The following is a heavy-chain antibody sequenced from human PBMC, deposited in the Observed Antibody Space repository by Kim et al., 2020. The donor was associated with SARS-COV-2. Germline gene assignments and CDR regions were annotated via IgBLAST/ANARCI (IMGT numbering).Heavy chain of an antibody. CDR3: AKEGDGYNISPILYYFDY. CDR1: GFTFSSYA. CDR2: ISGSGGST. J-gene: IGHJ4*02. D-gene: IGHD3-9*01. Sequence: GGSLRLSCAASGFTFSSYAMSWVRQTPGKGLEWVSAISGSGGSTYYADSVKGRFTISRDNSKNTLYLQMNSLRAEDTAVYYCAKEGDGYNISPILYYFDYWGQGTLVTVSS. V-gene: IGHV3-23*01.